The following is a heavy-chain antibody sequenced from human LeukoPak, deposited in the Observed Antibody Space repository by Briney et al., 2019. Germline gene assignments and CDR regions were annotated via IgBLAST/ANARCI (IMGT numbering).Heavy chain of an antibody. V-gene: IGHV3-23*01. Sequence: GGSLRLSCAASGFTFSNYAMSWVRQVPGKGLEWVSAISNGGSTYYVDSVKGRFTISRDNSKNTVWLEMNSLRAEDTAVYYCARDLHYDSSGYYLGYWGQGTLVTVSS. CDR3: ARDLHYDSSGYYLGY. D-gene: IGHD3-22*01. CDR1: GFTFSNYA. CDR2: ISNGGST. J-gene: IGHJ4*02.